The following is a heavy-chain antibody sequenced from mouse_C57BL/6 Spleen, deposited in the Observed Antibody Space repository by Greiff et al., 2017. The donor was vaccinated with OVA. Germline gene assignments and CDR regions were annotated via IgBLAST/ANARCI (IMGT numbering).Heavy chain of an antibody. CDR3: ARDDSSGTWFDY. Sequence: VQLQQSGAELARPGASVKMSCKASGYTFTSYTMHWVKQRPGQGLEWIGYINPSSGYTKYNQKFKDKATLTADKSSSTAYMQMSSLTSEDSAVYYCARDDSSGTWFDYWGKGTTLTVSS. V-gene: IGHV1-4*01. CDR1: GYTFTSYT. CDR2: INPSSGYT. D-gene: IGHD3-2*02. J-gene: IGHJ2*01.